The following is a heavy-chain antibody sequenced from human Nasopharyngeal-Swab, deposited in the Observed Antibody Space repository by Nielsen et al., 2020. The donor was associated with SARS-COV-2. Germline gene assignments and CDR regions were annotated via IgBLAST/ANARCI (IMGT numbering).Heavy chain of an antibody. V-gene: IGHV3-53*01. D-gene: IGHD3-16*01. J-gene: IGHJ6*02. Sequence: GGSLRLSCAASGFTVSSNYMSWVRQAPGKGLEWVSVIYRGGSTYYADSVKGRFTISRDNSKNTLYLQMNSLRAEDTAVYYCAGGRGYYYYGMDVWGQGTTVTVSS. CDR1: GFTVSSNY. CDR2: IYRGGST. CDR3: AGGRGYYYYGMDV.